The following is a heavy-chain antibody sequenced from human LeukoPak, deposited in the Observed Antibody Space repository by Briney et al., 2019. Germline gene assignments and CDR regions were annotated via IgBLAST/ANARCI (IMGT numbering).Heavy chain of an antibody. CDR3: AKTMVRGVLDY. D-gene: IGHD3-10*01. CDR1: GFTFSSYG. V-gene: IGHV3-23*01. Sequence: GGTLRLSCAASGFTFSSYGMSWVRQAPGKGLEWVSAISGSGGSTYYADSVKGRFTISRDNSKNTPYLQMNSLRAEDTAVYYCAKTMVRGVLDYWGQGTLVTVSS. J-gene: IGHJ4*02. CDR2: ISGSGGST.